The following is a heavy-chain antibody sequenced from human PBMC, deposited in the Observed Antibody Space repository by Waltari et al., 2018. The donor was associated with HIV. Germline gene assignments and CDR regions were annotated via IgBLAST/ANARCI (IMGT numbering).Heavy chain of an antibody. CDR2: IYSGGST. Sequence: EVQLVESGGGLIQPGGSLRLSCAASGFTVSSNYMSWVRQAPGKGLGWVSVIYSGGSTYYADSVKGRFTISRDNSKNTLYLQMNSLRAEDTAVYYCATTAMVIYYYGMDVWGQGTTVTVSS. D-gene: IGHD5-18*01. J-gene: IGHJ6*02. CDR1: GFTVSSNY. CDR3: ATTAMVIYYYGMDV. V-gene: IGHV3-53*01.